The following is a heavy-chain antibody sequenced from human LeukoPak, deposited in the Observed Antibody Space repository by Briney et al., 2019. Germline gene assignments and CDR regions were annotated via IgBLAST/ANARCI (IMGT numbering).Heavy chain of an antibody. D-gene: IGHD3-10*01. J-gene: IGHJ6*02. CDR3: AKLVTMVRGAKNYYYGMDV. Sequence: GGSLRLSCAASGFTFGSYAMSWVRQAPGKGLEWVSAISGSGGSTYYADSVKGRFTISRDNSKNTLYLQMNSLRAEDTAVYYCAKLVTMVRGAKNYYYGMDVWGQGTTVTVSS. CDR2: ISGSGGST. V-gene: IGHV3-23*01. CDR1: GFTFGSYA.